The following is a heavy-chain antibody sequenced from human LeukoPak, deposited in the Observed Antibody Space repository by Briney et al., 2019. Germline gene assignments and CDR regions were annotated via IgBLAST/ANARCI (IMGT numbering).Heavy chain of an antibody. V-gene: IGHV3-48*01. CDR1: GFTFSSYG. CDR2: ITGSGEIS. Sequence: GGSLRLSCAASGFTFSSYGISWLRQAPGKGLEWVSHITGSGEISHYADSVQGRFTISRDNAKNSLYLQMNNLRAEDTAVYYCARENAVATGAFDYWGRGTLVTVSS. CDR3: ARENAVATGAFDY. J-gene: IGHJ4*02. D-gene: IGHD5-12*01.